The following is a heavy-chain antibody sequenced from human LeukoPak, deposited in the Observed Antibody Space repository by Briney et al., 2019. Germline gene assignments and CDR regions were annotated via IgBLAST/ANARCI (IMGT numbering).Heavy chain of an antibody. J-gene: IGHJ4*02. V-gene: IGHV1-46*01. CDR2: IYPRDGST. Sequence: VASVKVSCKAFGYSFTSNYIHWVRQAPGQGLEWMGMIYPRDGSTSYAQKFQGRVTVTRDTSTSTVHMELSGLRSEDTAVYYCARDQEGFDYWGQGTLVTVSS. CDR3: ARDQEGFDY. CDR1: GYSFTSNY.